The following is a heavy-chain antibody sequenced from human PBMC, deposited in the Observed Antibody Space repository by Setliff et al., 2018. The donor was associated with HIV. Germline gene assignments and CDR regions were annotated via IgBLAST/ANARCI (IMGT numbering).Heavy chain of an antibody. CDR3: ARAHPYMRVTDRWWGNWFDP. Sequence: ASVNVSCKSSGYTFTGSFMHWVRQAPGQGREWMGWINPNSGGTNYAQKFQGRVTMTRATSISTAYMELRRLRSDDTAVYYCARAHPYMRVTDRWWGNWFDPWGQGTLVTVSS. D-gene: IGHD2-15*01. J-gene: IGHJ5*02. V-gene: IGHV1-2*02. CDR2: INPNSGGT. CDR1: GYTFTGSF.